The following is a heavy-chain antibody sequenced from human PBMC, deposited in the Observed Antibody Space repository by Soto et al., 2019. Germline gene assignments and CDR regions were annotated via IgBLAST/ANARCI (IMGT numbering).Heavy chain of an antibody. J-gene: IGHJ4*02. D-gene: IGHD6-13*01. CDR2: IYWDDDK. CDR1: GFSLSTSGVG. V-gene: IGHV2-5*02. Sequence: QITLKESGPTLVKPTQTLTLTCTFSGFSLSTSGVGVGWIRQPPGKALEWLALIYWDDDKRYSPSLKSRLTIPKDTSKNQVVLTITNMDPVDTATYYCAHRQSSRGPLDFDYWGQGTLVTASS. CDR3: AHRQSSRGPLDFDY.